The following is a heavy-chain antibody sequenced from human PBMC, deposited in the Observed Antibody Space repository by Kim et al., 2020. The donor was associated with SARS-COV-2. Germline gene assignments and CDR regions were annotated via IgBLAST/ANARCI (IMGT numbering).Heavy chain of an antibody. D-gene: IGHD2-15*01. CDR1: GHTFTRDS. CDR2: IDCGNGNT. V-gene: IGHV1-3*01. Sequence: ASVKVSCKPSGHTFTRDSIHWVRQAPGQRLEWMGGIDCGNGNTIYSQKFQGRVTFTTDTSASTAYMELSSLRSEDSAVYYFLGGYYFDYWGQGTLVTVSS. J-gene: IGHJ4*02. CDR3: LGGYYFDY.